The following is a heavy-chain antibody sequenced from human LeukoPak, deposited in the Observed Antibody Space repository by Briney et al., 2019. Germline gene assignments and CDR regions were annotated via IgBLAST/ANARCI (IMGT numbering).Heavy chain of an antibody. Sequence: SETLSLTCTVSGGSISNYYWSWIRQPPGKGLEWIGYIYYSGSTNYNPSLKSRVTISVDTSKNQFSLKLTSVTVADTAVYYCARETSQKGAHYMDVWGKGTTVTISS. CDR2: IYYSGST. V-gene: IGHV4-59*01. D-gene: IGHD3-16*01. CDR1: GGSISNYY. J-gene: IGHJ6*03. CDR3: ARETSQKGAHYMDV.